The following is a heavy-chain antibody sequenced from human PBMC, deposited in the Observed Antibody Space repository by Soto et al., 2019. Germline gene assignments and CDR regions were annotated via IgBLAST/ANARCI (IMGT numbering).Heavy chain of an antibody. V-gene: IGHV1-24*01. Sequence: GASVKVSCKVSGYTLTELSMHWVRQAPGKGLEWMGGFDPEDGETIYAQKFQGRVTMTEDTSTDTAYMELSSLRSEDTAVYYCVTSGGYQLLPYYYYGMDVWGKGTTVTVSS. CDR3: VTSGGYQLLPYYYYGMDV. J-gene: IGHJ6*04. CDR1: GYTLTELS. CDR2: FDPEDGET. D-gene: IGHD2-2*01.